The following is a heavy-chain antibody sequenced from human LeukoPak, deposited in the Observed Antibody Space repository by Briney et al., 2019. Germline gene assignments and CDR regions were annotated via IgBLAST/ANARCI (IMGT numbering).Heavy chain of an antibody. J-gene: IGHJ4*02. CDR1: GFTFSSYS. CDR3: ARRGDYYDSSGYPGYPDY. D-gene: IGHD3-22*01. CDR2: ISSSSSTI. V-gene: IGHV3-48*04. Sequence: GGSLRLSCAASGFTFSSYSMNWVRQAPGKGLEWVSYISSSSSTIYYADSVKGRFTISRDNAKDSLYLQMNSLRAEDTAVYYCARRGDYYDSSGYPGYPDYWGQGTLVTVSS.